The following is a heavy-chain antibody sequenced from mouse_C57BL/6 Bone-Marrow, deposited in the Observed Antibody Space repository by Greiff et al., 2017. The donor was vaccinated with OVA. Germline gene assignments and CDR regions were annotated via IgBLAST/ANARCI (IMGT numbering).Heavy chain of an antibody. D-gene: IGHD2-3*01. CDR1: EYEFPSHD. J-gene: IGHJ4*01. V-gene: IGHV5-2*03. Sequence: EVKVEESGGGLVQPGESLKLSCESNEYEFPSHDMSWVRKTPEKRLELVAAINSDGGSTYYPDTMERRFIISRDNTKKTLYLQMSRLRSEDTALYYCARHEDDGYYLRGMDYWGQGTSVTVSS. CDR2: INSDGGST. CDR3: ARHEDDGYYLRGMDY.